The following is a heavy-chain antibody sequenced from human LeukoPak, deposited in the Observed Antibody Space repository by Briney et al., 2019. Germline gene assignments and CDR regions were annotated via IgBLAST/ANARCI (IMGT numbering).Heavy chain of an antibody. Sequence: GGSLRLSCAASGFTFDDYAMHWVRQAPGKGLEWVSGISWNSGSIGYADSVKGRFTISRDNAKNSLYLQMNSLRAEDTAVYYCARLGTGTTGDYFDYWGQGTLVTVSS. V-gene: IGHV3-9*01. D-gene: IGHD1-1*01. CDR3: ARLGTGTTGDYFDY. CDR1: GFTFDDYA. J-gene: IGHJ4*02. CDR2: ISWNSGSI.